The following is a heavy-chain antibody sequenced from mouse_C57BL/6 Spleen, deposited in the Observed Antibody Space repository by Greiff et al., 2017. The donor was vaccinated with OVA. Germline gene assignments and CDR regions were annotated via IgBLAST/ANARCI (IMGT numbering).Heavy chain of an antibody. CDR3: ARGGNGSSWDYAMDY. CDR2: IDPSDSYT. J-gene: IGHJ4*01. Sequence: QVQLQQSGAELVRPGTSVKLSCKASGYTFTSYWMHWVKQRPGQGLEWIGVIDPSDSYTNYNQKFKGKATLTVDTSSSTAYMQLSSLTSEDSAVYYCARGGNGSSWDYAMDYWGQGTSVTVSS. CDR1: GYTFTSYW. V-gene: IGHV1-59*01. D-gene: IGHD1-1*01.